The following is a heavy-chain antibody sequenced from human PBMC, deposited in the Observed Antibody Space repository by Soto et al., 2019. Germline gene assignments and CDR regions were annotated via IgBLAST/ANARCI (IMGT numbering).Heavy chain of an antibody. V-gene: IGHV3-23*01. CDR1: GFTFSSYA. D-gene: IGHD6-6*01. CDR2: ISGSGGST. Sequence: VQLLESGGGLVQPGGSLRLSCAASGFTFSSYAMSWVRQAPGKGLEWVSAISGSGGSTYYADSVQGRFTISRDNSKNTLYLQMNSLRADDTAVYYCAKTKLSIDGYNDRGIYFDYWGQGTLVTVSS. J-gene: IGHJ4*02. CDR3: AKTKLSIDGYNDRGIYFDY.